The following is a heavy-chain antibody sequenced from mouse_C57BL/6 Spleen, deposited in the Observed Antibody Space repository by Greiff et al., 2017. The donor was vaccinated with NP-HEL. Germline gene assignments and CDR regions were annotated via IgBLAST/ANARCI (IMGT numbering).Heavy chain of an antibody. V-gene: IGHV7-1*01. CDR1: GFTFSDFY. Sequence: EVQRVESGGGLVQSGRSLRLSCATSGFTFSDFYMEWVRQAPGKGLEWIAASRNKANDYTTEYSASVKGRFIVSRDTSQSILYLQMNALRAEDTAIYYCARDEYDYWYFDVWGTGTTVTVSS. CDR2: SRNKANDYTT. D-gene: IGHD2-4*01. CDR3: ARDEYDYWYFDV. J-gene: IGHJ1*03.